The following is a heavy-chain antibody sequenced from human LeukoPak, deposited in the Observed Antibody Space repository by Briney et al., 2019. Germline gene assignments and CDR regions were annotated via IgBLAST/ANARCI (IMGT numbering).Heavy chain of an antibody. CDR2: IYYSGST. Sequence: SETLSLTCTVSGGSMSPYHWGWIWQPPGKGLEWTGYIYYSGSTNYNPSLKSRVTISVDTSKNQFSLKLSSVTAADTAIYYCARAVSGRFDYWGQGTLVTGSS. V-gene: IGHV4-59*08. CDR3: ARAVSGRFDY. D-gene: IGHD6-19*01. CDR1: GGSMSPYH. J-gene: IGHJ4*02.